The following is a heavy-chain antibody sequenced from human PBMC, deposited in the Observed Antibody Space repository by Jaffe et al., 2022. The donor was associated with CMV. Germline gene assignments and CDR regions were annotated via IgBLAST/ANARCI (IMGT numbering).Heavy chain of an antibody. Sequence: QVQLVQSGAEVKKPGASVKVSCKASGYTFTGYYMHWVRQAPGQGLEWMGWINPNSGGTNYAQKFQGRVTMTRDTSISTAYMELSRLRSDDTAVYYCARDFEHCSGGSCSGYFQHWGQGTLVTVSS. CDR2: INPNSGGT. J-gene: IGHJ1*01. CDR1: GYTFTGYY. V-gene: IGHV1-2*02. D-gene: IGHD2-15*01. CDR3: ARDFEHCSGGSCSGYFQH.